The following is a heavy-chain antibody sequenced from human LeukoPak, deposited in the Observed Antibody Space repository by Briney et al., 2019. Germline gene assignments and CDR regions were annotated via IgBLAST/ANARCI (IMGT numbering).Heavy chain of an antibody. D-gene: IGHD3-16*01. CDR2: ISYDGSNK. CDR1: GFTFSSYA. J-gene: IGHJ6*02. V-gene: IGHV3-30*04. CDR3: ARDPSPYSVSDDYYYGMDV. Sequence: GALRLSCAASGFTFSSYAMHWVRQAPGKGLEWVAVISYDGSNKYYADSVKGRFTISRDNSKNTLYLQMNSLRAEDTAVYYCARDPSPYSVSDDYYYGMDVWGQGTTVTVS.